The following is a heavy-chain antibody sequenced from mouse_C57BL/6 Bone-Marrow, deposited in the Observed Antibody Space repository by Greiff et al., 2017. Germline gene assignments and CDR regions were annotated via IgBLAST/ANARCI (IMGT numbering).Heavy chain of an antibody. Sequence: QVQLQQSGAELARPGASVKMSCKASGYTFTNYKMHWVKQRPGQGLEWIGYINPSSGYTKYNQKFKDKATLTAAKSSSTAYMQLSSLTSDDSAVYSCAKANSITTVVPPDYWGQGTTLTVSS. CDR3: AKANSITTVVPPDY. J-gene: IGHJ2*01. V-gene: IGHV1-4*01. CDR2: INPSSGYT. D-gene: IGHD1-1*01. CDR1: GYTFTNYK.